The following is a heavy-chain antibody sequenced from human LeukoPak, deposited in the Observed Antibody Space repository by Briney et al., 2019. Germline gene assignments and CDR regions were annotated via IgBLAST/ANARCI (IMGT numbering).Heavy chain of an antibody. J-gene: IGHJ4*02. CDR2: IYTSGST. D-gene: IGHD5-18*01. Sequence: SETLSLTCTVSGGSISSYYWSWIRQPAGKGLEWIGRIYTSGSTNYNPSLKNRVTMSVDTSKNQFSLKLSSVTAADTAVYYCAREPLTAMDVYFDYWGQGTLVTVSS. CDR3: AREPLTAMDVYFDY. V-gene: IGHV4-4*07. CDR1: GGSISSYY.